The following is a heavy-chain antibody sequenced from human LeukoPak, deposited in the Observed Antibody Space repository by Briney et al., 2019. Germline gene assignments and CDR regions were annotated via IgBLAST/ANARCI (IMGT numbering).Heavy chain of an antibody. D-gene: IGHD6-19*01. CDR1: GGSISSGGYY. CDR3: ARGRSSGPLWKGPYYFDY. V-gene: IGHV4-31*03. CDR2: IYYSGST. Sequence: SETLSLTCTVSGGSISSGGYYWSWIRQHPGKGLEWIGYIYYSGSTYYNPSLKSRVTISVDTSKNQFSLKLSSVTAADTAVYYCARGRSSGPLWKGPYYFDYWGQGTLVTVSS. J-gene: IGHJ4*02.